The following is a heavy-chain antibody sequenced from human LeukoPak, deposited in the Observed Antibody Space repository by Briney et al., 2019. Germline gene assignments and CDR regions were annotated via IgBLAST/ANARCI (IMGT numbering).Heavy chain of an antibody. Sequence: GGSLRLSCAASGFIFSSYSMNWVRQAPGKGLEWVSYISSSNSTIYYADSVKGRFTISRDNAKNSLYLQMNSLRAEDTAVYYCARVTCDITSCPNWFDPWGQGTLVTVSS. D-gene: IGHD2-2*01. J-gene: IGHJ5*02. CDR3: ARVTCDITSCPNWFDP. V-gene: IGHV3-48*01. CDR1: GFIFSSYS. CDR2: ISSSNSTI.